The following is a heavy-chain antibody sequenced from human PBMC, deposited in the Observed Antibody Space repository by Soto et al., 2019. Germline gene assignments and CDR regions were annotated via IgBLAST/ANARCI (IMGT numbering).Heavy chain of an antibody. CDR1: GYSFTSYW. CDR3: ARTPRPEVAASLEYYYFSGMDV. CDR2: IHPGDSDT. D-gene: IGHD2-15*01. Sequence: PGESLKISCEASGYSFTSYWIGWVRQMPGKGLEWMGIIHPGDSDTKYSPSFQGQVTISVDKSITTAYLQWSSLKASDTAMYYCARTPRPEVAASLEYYYFSGMDVWGQGTTVTVSS. J-gene: IGHJ6*02. V-gene: IGHV5-51*01.